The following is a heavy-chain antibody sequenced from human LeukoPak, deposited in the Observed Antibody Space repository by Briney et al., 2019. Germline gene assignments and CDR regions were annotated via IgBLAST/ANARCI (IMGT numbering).Heavy chain of an antibody. D-gene: IGHD4/OR15-4a*01. CDR1: GDSISSYF. Sequence: SETLSLTCSVSGDSISSYFWSWIRQPPGKGLEWIGYMHNGRYSNYNPSLKSRVTISGDTSKNQLSLKLTSVTAADTAVYYCAATIKRDYGDTKLDYWGQGTLVTVSS. V-gene: IGHV4-59*01. J-gene: IGHJ4*02. CDR2: MHNGRYS. CDR3: AATIKRDYGDTKLDY.